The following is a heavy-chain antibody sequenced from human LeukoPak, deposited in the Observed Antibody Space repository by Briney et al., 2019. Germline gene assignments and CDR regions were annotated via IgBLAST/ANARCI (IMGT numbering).Heavy chain of an antibody. J-gene: IGHJ5*02. CDR1: GYTFSSFD. CDR3: ARKTCSSTSCLHP. V-gene: IGHV1-8*01. CDR2: MNPTTGNS. Sequence: ASVKVSCKASGYTFSSFDINWVRQAAGQGLEWLGWMNPTTGNSGSAQRFQGRVTLTRDTSTDTAYMELNNLGPEDTAVYYCARKTCSSTSCLHPWGQGTLVTVSS. D-gene: IGHD2-2*01.